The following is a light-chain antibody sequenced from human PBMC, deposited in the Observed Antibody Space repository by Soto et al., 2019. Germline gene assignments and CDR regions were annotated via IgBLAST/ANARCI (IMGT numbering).Light chain of an antibody. CDR1: QTISSW. V-gene: IGKV1-5*03. Sequence: DIQMTQSPSTLSGSVGDRVTITCRASQTISSWLAWYQQKPGKAPKLLIYKASTLKSGVPSRFSGSGSGTELTLTISSLQPADFATYYCQYYNSYSEAFGQGTKVELK. CDR3: QYYNSYSEA. CDR2: KAS. J-gene: IGKJ1*01.